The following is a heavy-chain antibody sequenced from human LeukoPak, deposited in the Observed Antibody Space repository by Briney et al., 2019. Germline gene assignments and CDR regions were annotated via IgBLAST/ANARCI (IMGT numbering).Heavy chain of an antibody. D-gene: IGHD3-3*02. CDR2: ISGGSTST. CDR1: GFTFSRYS. CDR3: ARNTPSLSTNGMDV. V-gene: IGHV3-21*01. Sequence: SGGSLRLSCAVSGFTFSRYSMNWVRQAPGKGLEWVSVISGGSTSTFYADSVKGRFTISRDHAKNSLYLQMDSLRAEDTAVYYCARNTPSLSTNGMDVWGQGTTVTVSS. J-gene: IGHJ6*02.